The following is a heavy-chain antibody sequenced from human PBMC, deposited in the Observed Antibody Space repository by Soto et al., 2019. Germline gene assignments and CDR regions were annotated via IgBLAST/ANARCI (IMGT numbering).Heavy chain of an antibody. CDR1: GYTFTRNG. CDR3: ARDSGTVGYDDS. J-gene: IGHJ4*02. CDR2: IIPLLDVT. V-gene: IGHV1-69*04. D-gene: IGHD3-10*01. Sequence: QVQLVQSGAEVKKPGASVMVSCKASGYTFTRNGINWVRQAPGQGLEWMGRIIPLLDVTNNAQRFQGRVTITADKSTSTVYMELTSLTSQDTAVYYCARDSGTVGYDDSWGQGTLVTVSS.